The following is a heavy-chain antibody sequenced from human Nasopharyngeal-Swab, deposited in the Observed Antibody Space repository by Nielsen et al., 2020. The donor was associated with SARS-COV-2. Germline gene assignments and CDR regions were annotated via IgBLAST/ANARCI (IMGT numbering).Heavy chain of an antibody. J-gene: IGHJ6*03. V-gene: IGHV3-23*01. Sequence: VGPAARKGLEWVSSVSGRDSTYYADSVKGRFTISRDISKNTLYLQMNSLRAEDTAVYYCAKDRNSAYYYYYMDVWGKGTTVTVSS. D-gene: IGHD1-26*01. CDR2: VSGRDST. CDR3: AKDRNSAYYYYYMDV.